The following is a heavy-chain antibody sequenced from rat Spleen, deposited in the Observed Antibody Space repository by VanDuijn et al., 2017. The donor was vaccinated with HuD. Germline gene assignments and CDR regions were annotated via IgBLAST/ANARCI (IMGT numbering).Heavy chain of an antibody. CDR1: GFTFSDYD. Sequence: EVQLVESGGGLVQPGNSLKLSCAASGFTFSDYDMAWVRQAPTKGLEWVASISYDGSSTYYRDSVKGRFTISRDNAKSTLYLQMDSLRSEDTATYYCARLHSSHYWYFDFWGPGTMVTVSS. J-gene: IGHJ1*01. CDR3: ARLHSSHYWYFDF. D-gene: IGHD1-2*01. CDR2: ISYDGSST. V-gene: IGHV5-7*01.